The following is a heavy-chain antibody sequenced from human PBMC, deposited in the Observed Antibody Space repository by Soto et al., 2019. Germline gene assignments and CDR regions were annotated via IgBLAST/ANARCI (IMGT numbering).Heavy chain of an antibody. CDR3: ARGSLVYDS. CDR2: IYYKGDT. CDR1: GDSLNNNW. V-gene: IGHV4-59*01. D-gene: IGHD3-16*01. J-gene: IGHJ4*02. Sequence: QVQLLESGPTLVKPSETLFLTCSVSGDSLNNNWWTWIRQAPGTAPELVGYIYYKGDTRYNPPLESRVTISLDTPKNQISLELRSVTGADTAVYFCARGSLVYDSWGQGILVTVSS.